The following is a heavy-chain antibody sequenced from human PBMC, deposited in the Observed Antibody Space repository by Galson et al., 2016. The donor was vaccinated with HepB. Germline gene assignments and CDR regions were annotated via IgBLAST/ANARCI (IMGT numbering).Heavy chain of an antibody. V-gene: IGHV4-4*07. CDR3: ARENVALAAHDI. D-gene: IGHD6-25*01. J-gene: IGHJ4*02. CDR1: GDSMNIYF. Sequence: SETLSLTCTVSGDSMNIYFWNWIRQPAGKGLEWIGRVYASGDTNYNPSLKGRVTMSLDTSLRQFSLKLTSVTAADTAVYYCARENVALAAHDIWGQGILVAVS. CDR2: VYASGDT.